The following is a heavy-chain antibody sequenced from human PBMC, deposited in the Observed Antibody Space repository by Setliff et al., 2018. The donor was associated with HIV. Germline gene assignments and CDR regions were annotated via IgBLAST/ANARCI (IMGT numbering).Heavy chain of an antibody. Sequence: GGSLRLSCAASGFSFSTSDMNWVRHTPGKGLEWVAHIDSNGESIYYADSVRGRFSISRDNGRNSLYLQMNSLTDEDTAVYYCAREGSSGYTGWFDHWGQGTLVTVS. CDR2: IDSNGESI. J-gene: IGHJ5*02. CDR3: AREGSSGYTGWFDH. V-gene: IGHV3-48*03. CDR1: GFSFSTSD. D-gene: IGHD3-22*01.